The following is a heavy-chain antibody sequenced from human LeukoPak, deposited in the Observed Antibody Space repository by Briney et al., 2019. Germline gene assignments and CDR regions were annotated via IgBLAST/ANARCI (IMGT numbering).Heavy chain of an antibody. CDR3: ARSVDTAMVTPFDY. CDR1: GGSFSGYY. Sequence: SETLSLTCAVYGGSFSGYYWSWIRQPPGKGLEWIGEINHSGSTNYNPSLKSRVTISVDTSKNQFSLKLSSVTAADTAVYYCARSVDTAMVTPFDYWVQGTLVTVSS. CDR2: INHSGST. D-gene: IGHD5-18*01. V-gene: IGHV4-34*01. J-gene: IGHJ4*02.